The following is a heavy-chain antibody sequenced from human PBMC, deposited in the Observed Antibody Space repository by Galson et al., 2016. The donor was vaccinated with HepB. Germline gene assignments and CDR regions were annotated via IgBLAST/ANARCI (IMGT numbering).Heavy chain of an antibody. CDR2: ISGSGDSA. J-gene: IGHJ4*02. V-gene: IGHV3-23*01. CDR1: GFTFSKFA. Sequence: SLRLSCAASGFTFSKFAMSWFRQAPGKGLEWVAGISGSGDSANHGDYGKGRFAVSRANPKTTLFLHMNSLRVDDTALYYCAKHAEDFGDSRADYWGQGTLVTVSS. D-gene: IGHD4-17*01. CDR3: AKHAEDFGDSRADY.